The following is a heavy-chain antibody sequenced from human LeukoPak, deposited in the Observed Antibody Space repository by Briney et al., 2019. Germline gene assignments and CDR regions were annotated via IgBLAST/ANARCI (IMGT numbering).Heavy chain of an antibody. V-gene: IGHV3-48*01. J-gene: IGHJ4*02. CDR1: GFIFASYG. CDR2: ISAGSSNT. CDR3: ARDAVQAGTPFYFDF. D-gene: IGHD2-15*01. Sequence: PGGSLRLSCSASGFIFASYGMNWVRQAPGKGRQWVSYISAGSSNTFYADSVKGRFTISRDDADNSLHLQMNSLRAEDTAVYYCARDAVQAGTPFYFDFWGQGALVTVSS.